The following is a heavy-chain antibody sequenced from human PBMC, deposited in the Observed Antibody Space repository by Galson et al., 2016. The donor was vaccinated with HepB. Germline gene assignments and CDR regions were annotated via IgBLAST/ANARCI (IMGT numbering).Heavy chain of an antibody. J-gene: IGHJ2*01. D-gene: IGHD3-10*01. CDR3: ARTGEDWYFDL. CDR2: IYPGDSDT. Sequence: QSGAEVKKPGESLKISCEGSGYSFSSSWIGWVRQMPGRGLEWMGIIYPGDSDTTYSPSFQGQVTISADKSISTAYLQWRSLKASDTAMYYCARTGEDWYFDLWGRGTLVTVSS. V-gene: IGHV5-51*01. CDR1: GYSFSSSW.